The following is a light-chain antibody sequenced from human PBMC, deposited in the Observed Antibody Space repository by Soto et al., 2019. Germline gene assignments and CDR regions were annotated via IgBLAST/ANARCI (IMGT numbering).Light chain of an antibody. CDR3: QERSHWPSLT. CDR2: DAT. Sequence: VLTQSPATLSLSPGEGASLSCRGIQSISKYLAWYQQKPGQAPRLLIYDATNRATGIPARFSGSGYGTDFTLTISSLEPEDFGVYFCQERSHWPSLTFGGGTKVDIK. V-gene: IGKV3-11*01. CDR1: QSISKY. J-gene: IGKJ4*01.